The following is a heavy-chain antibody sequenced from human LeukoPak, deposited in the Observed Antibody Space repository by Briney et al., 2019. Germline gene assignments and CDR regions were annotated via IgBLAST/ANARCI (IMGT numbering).Heavy chain of an antibody. CDR3: ARDGSDFYYYGMHV. D-gene: IGHD3-10*01. J-gene: IGHJ6*02. CDR1: GGSISSSSYY. CDR2: IYYSGST. V-gene: IGHV4-39*07. Sequence: SETLSLTCTVSGGSISSSSYYWGWIRQPPGKGLEWIGSIYYSGSTYYNPSLKSRVTISVDTSKNQFSLKLSSVTAADTAVYYCARDGSDFYYYGMHVWGQGTTVTVSS.